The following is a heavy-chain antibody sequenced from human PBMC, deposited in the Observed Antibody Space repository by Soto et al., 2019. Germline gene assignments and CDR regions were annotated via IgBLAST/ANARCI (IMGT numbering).Heavy chain of an antibody. CDR3: AKDLAARNYYYGMDV. V-gene: IGHV3-30*18. CDR2: ISYDGSNK. D-gene: IGHD6-6*01. Sequence: PGGSLRLSCAASGFTFSSYGMHWVRQAPGKGLEWVAVISYDGSNKYYADSVKGRFTISRDNSKNTLYLQMNSLRAEDTAVYYCAKDLAARNYYYGMDVWGQGTTVTVSS. CDR1: GFTFSSYG. J-gene: IGHJ6*02.